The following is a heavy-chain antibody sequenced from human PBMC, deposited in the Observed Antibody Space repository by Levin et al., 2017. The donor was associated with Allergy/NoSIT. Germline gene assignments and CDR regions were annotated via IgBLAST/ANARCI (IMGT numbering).Heavy chain of an antibody. J-gene: IGHJ4*02. CDR3: ARGLVAAAGRDY. D-gene: IGHD6-13*01. CDR1: GFTFSSYE. Sequence: GGSLRLSCAASGFTFSSYEMNWVRQAPGKGLEWVSYISSSGSTIYYADSVKGRFTISRDNAKNSLYLQMNSLRAEDTAVYYCARGLVAAAGRDYWGQGTLVTVSS. CDR2: ISSSGSTI. V-gene: IGHV3-48*03.